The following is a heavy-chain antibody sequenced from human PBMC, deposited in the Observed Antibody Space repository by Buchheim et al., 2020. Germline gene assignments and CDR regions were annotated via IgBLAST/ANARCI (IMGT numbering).Heavy chain of an antibody. CDR3: ARGVTLHCSSTSCSLGLNFDY. J-gene: IGHJ4*02. CDR1: GYTFTGYY. V-gene: IGHV1-2*04. CDR2: INPNSGGT. Sequence: QVQLVQFGAEVKKPGASVKVSCKASGYTFTGYYMHWVRQAPGQGLEWMGWINPNSGGTNYAQKFQGWVTMTRDTSISTAYMELSRLRSDDTAVYYCARGVTLHCSSTSCSLGLNFDYWGQGTL. D-gene: IGHD2-2*01.